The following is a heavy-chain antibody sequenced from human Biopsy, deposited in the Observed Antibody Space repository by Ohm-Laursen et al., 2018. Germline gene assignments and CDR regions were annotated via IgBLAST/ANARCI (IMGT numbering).Heavy chain of an antibody. J-gene: IGHJ4*02. CDR1: GGSISSGSNY. CDR2: VYHSGTT. CDR3: ARHDGNGPFALDS. D-gene: IGHD5-24*01. V-gene: IGHV4-39*01. Sequence: SDTLSLTCTVSGGSISSGSNYWAWLRQPPGEGLEWIGSVYHSGTTYYSPSLKSQVTISVDTSKNQLSLKVTSVTAADTAAYYCARHDGNGPFALDSWGQGTLVTVSS.